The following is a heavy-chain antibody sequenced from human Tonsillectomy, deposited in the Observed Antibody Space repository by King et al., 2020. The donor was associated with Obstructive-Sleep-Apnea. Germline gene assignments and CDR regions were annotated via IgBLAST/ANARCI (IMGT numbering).Heavy chain of an antibody. CDR3: ARHRGVEDYGGYGDYFDY. CDR2: MYYSGNT. CDR1: GGSISNYY. D-gene: IGHD5-12*01. V-gene: IGHV4-59*08. J-gene: IGHJ4*02. Sequence: VQLQESGPGLVKPSETPSLTCTVSGGSISNYYWSWIRQPPGKGLEWIGYMYYSGNTNFNPSLKSRVTISADTSRIQFSLRLSSVTAADTAVYYCARHRGVEDYGGYGDYFDYWGQGTLVIVSS.